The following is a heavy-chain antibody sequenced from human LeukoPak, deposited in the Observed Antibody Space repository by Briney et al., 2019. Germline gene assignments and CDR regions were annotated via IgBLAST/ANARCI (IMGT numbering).Heavy chain of an antibody. CDR1: GFTFSSYG. J-gene: IGHJ3*02. CDR2: ISYDGSNK. D-gene: IGHD6-13*01. CDR3: AKDHGGIAI. Sequence: GGSLRLSCAASGFTFSSYGMHWVRQAPGKGLEWVAVISYDGSNKYHADSVKGRFTISRDNSKNTLYLQMNSLRAEDAAVYYCAKDHGGIAIWGQGTMVTVSS. V-gene: IGHV3-30*18.